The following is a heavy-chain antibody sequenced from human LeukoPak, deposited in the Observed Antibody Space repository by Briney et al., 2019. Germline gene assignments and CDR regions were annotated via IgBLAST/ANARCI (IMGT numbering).Heavy chain of an antibody. V-gene: IGHV4-59*01. CDR2: LYYSWST. J-gene: IGHJ4*02. CDR1: GGSISSYY. Sequence: SETLSLTCTVSGGSISSYYWSWIRQPPGKGLEWIGYLYYSWSTNYNPSLKSRVTISVDTSTNQVSLKLSSVTAADTAVYHCARGVGVRIAAAGFDYWGQGTLVTVSS. D-gene: IGHD6-13*01. CDR3: ARGVGVRIAAAGFDY.